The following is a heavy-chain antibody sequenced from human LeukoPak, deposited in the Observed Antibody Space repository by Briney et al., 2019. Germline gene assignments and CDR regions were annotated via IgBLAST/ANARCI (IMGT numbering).Heavy chain of an antibody. D-gene: IGHD3-3*01. CDR2: IYYSGST. V-gene: IGHV4-30-4*01. J-gene: IGHJ5*02. CDR1: GGSISSGDYY. CDR3: ARDGESDDFWSGYYTGITWFDP. Sequence: PSQTLSLTCTVSGGSISSGDYYWSWIRQPPGKGLEWIGYIYYSGSTYYNPSLKSRVTMSVDTSKNQFSLKLSSVTAADTAVYYCARDGESDDFWSGYYTGITWFDPWGQGTLVTVSS.